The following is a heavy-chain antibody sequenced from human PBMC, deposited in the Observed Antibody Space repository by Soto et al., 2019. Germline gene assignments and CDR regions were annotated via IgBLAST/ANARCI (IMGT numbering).Heavy chain of an antibody. V-gene: IGHV1-18*01. J-gene: IGHJ4*02. CDR3: ARDIHPPRQ. CDR1: GYTLTSYG. Sequence: QVQLVQSGAQVKKPGASVKVACKASGYTLTSYGISWVRQAPGQGLEWMGWISAYKGNTNYAQKLQGRVTMTTDTSTSTAYLELRSLRTGDTAAYYCARDIHPPRQWVQGTPVTVSS. CDR2: ISAYKGNT.